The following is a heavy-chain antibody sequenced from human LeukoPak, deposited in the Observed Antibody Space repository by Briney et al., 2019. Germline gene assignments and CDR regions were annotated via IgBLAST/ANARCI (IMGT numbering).Heavy chain of an antibody. CDR3: ARAVYSGSYRLDY. CDR2: INHSGST. CDR1: GGSFSGYY. Sequence: QTSETLSLTCAVYGGSFSGYYWSWIRQPRGRGLVWIGQINHSGSTNYNPSLKSRVTISVDTSKDQFSLKLSSVTAADTAVYYCARAVYSGSYRLDYWGQGTLVTVSS. V-gene: IGHV4-34*01. D-gene: IGHD1-26*01. J-gene: IGHJ4*02.